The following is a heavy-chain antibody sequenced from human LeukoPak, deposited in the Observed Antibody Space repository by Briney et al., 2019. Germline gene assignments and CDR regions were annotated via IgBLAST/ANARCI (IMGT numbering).Heavy chain of an antibody. D-gene: IGHD6-13*01. CDR3: AVPYSSSWLSGFPY. V-gene: IGHV1-69*01. J-gene: IGHJ4*02. Sequence: SVKVSCKASGGTFSSYAISWVRQAPGQGLGWMGGIIPIFGTANYAQKLQGRVTITADESTSTAYMELSSLRSEDTAVYYCAVPYSSSWLSGFPYWGQGTLVTVSS. CDR2: IIPIFGTA. CDR1: GGTFSSYA.